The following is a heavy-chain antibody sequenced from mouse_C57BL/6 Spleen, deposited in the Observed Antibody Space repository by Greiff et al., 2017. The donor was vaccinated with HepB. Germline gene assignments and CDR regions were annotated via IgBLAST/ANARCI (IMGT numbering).Heavy chain of an antibody. Sequence: RVVKPGGGLVKPGGSLNLPWPASGFTFSAYALPWVRQTPEKRLEWVATISDGGSYTYYPDNVKGRFTISRDNAKNNLYLQMSHLKSEDTAMYYCARDGIGNYYFDYWGQGTTLTVSS. CDR2: ISDGGSYT. D-gene: IGHD2-1*01. CDR1: GFTFSAYA. CDR3: ARDGIGNYYFDY. V-gene: IGHV5-4*03. J-gene: IGHJ2*01.